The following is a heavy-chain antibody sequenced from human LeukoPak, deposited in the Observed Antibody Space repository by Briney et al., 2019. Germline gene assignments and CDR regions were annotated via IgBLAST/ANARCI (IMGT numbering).Heavy chain of an antibody. D-gene: IGHD3-22*01. V-gene: IGHV4-34*01. CDR3: ASEAYYYDSSVPFDY. CDR1: GVSFSGYY. CDR2: INHSGST. Sequence: SETLSLTCAVYGVSFSGYYWSWIRQPPGKGLEWIGEINHSGSTNYNPSLKSRVTISVDTSKNQYSLKMSSVTAADTAVYYCASEAYYYDSSVPFDYWGQGTLVTVSS. J-gene: IGHJ4*02.